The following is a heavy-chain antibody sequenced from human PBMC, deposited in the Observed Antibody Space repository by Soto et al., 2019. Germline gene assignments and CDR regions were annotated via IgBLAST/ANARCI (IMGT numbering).Heavy chain of an antibody. CDR2: IYYSGST. V-gene: IGHV4-59*01. CDR3: ARAKGYGMDV. Sequence: SETLSLTCTVSGGSISSYYWSWIRQPPGKGLEWIGYIYYSGSTNYNPSLKSRVTISVDTSKNQFSLKLSSVTAADTAVYYCARAKGYGMDVWGQGTTVTVSS. J-gene: IGHJ6*02. CDR1: GGSISSYY.